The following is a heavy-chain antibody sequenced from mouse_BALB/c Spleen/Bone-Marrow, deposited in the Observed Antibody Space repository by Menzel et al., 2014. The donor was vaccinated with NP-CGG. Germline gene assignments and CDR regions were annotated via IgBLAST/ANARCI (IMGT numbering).Heavy chain of an antibody. CDR3: PILYFFAY. CDR2: IDPANGNT. V-gene: IGHV14-3*02. Sequence: VQLQQSGAELVKPGASVKLSCTASGFNIKDTYMHWVKQRPEQGLEWIGRIDPANGNTKYDPKFQGKATITADTSSNTTYLHLITLTSYHTPVYYCPILYFFAYWGQGTLLTVSA. CDR1: GFNIKDTY. J-gene: IGHJ3*01.